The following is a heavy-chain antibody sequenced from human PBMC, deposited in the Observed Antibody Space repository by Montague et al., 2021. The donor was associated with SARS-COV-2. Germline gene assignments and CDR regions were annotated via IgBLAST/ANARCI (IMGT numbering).Heavy chain of an antibody. CDR1: GFTFSSYW. D-gene: IGHD1-26*01. J-gene: IGHJ4*02. V-gene: IGHV3-7*01. Sequence: SLRLSCAASGFTFSSYWMTWVRQAPGKGLEWVANIKQDGSEKYYVDSVKGRFTISRDNAKNSLYLQMNSLRAEDTAVYYCASRYCSGRRCYSGTYYYFDFWGQGALVTVSS. CDR2: IKQDGSEK. CDR3: ASRYCSGRRCYSGTYYYFDF.